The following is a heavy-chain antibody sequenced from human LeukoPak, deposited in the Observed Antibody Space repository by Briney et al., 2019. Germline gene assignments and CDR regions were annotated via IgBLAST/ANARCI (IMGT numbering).Heavy chain of an antibody. Sequence: GGSLRLSCAASGFTFSSYWMSWVRQAPGKGLEWVANIKKDGSEKYYVDSVKGRFTISRDNAKTSVYLQMNSLRAEDTAVYYCARGGSSAGRDYYYYYMDVWGKGTTVTVSS. J-gene: IGHJ6*03. CDR3: ARGGSSAGRDYYYYYMDV. D-gene: IGHD6-13*01. V-gene: IGHV3-7*01. CDR1: GFTFSSYW. CDR2: IKKDGSEK.